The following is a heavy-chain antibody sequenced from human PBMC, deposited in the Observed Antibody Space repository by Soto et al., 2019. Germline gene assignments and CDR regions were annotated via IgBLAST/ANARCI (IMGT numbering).Heavy chain of an antibody. V-gene: IGHV3-23*01. J-gene: IGHJ5*01. CDR3: ASDPHSAVTTGGWFES. CDR1: GFSFKSYA. Sequence: PGGSLRLSCAASGFSFKSYAMSWVRQAPGTGLMWVSTISGTGGTSFYADSVKGRFTISRDNSKNMVYLQMDSLRVDDTALYYCASDPHSAVTTGGWFESWGQGTLVTVSS. CDR2: ISGTGGTS. D-gene: IGHD4-17*01.